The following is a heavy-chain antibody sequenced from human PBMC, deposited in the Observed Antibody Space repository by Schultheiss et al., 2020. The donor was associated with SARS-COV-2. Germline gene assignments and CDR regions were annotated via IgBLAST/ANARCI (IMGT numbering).Heavy chain of an antibody. CDR2: TYYRSKWYT. D-gene: IGHD5-18*01. Sequence: SQTLSLTCAISGDSVSSNSAAWNWIRQSPSRGLEWLGRTYYRSKWYTDYAVSVKSRITINPDTSKNQFSLQLNSVTPEDTAVYYCARGDGYSYGQMDYWGQGTLGTGSS. CDR3: ARGDGYSYGQMDY. V-gene: IGHV6-1*01. J-gene: IGHJ4*02. CDR1: GDSVSSNSAA.